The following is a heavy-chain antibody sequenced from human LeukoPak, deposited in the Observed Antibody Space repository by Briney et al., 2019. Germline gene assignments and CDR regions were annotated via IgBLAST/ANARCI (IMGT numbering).Heavy chain of an antibody. V-gene: IGHV1-3*03. CDR3: ARDRIAVAGTGLAFDI. J-gene: IGHJ3*02. D-gene: IGHD6-19*01. CDR2: INAGNGNT. CDR1: GYTFTSYA. Sequence: ASVKVSCKASGYTFTSYAMHWVRQAPGQRLEWMGWINAGNGNTKYSQEFQGRVTITRDTSASTAHMELSSLRSEDMAVYYCARDRIAVAGTGLAFDIWGQGTMVTVSS.